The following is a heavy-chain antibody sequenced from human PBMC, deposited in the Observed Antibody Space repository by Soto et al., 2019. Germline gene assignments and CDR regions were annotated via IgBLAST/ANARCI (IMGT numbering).Heavy chain of an antibody. Sequence: GASVKVSCEVCGDSFNTYTISWVRQAPGQGLEWMGRIIPILAVTTYSRKFQGRLSITADESTSTAYMEVSSLRSEDTAIYYCAARYCSAATCFNPGAYWGQGTLVTVSS. CDR2: IIPILAVT. CDR1: GDSFNTYT. D-gene: IGHD2-8*02. V-gene: IGHV1-69*02. CDR3: AARYCSAATCFNPGAY. J-gene: IGHJ4*02.